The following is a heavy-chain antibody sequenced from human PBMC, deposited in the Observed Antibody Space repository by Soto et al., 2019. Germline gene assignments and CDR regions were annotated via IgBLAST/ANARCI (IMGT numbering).Heavy chain of an antibody. D-gene: IGHD2-15*01. CDR3: ARGRYCLTGRCFPNWFDS. Sequence: SETLSLTCTVSGGSISSSSYYWGWIRQPPGKGLEWIGSIYYSGSTYYNPSFESRVAISLDTSKSQFSLNVTSVTAADTAVYFCARGRYCLTGRCFPNWFDSWGQGTLVTVSS. V-gene: IGHV4-39*01. J-gene: IGHJ5*01. CDR2: IYYSGST. CDR1: GGSISSSSYY.